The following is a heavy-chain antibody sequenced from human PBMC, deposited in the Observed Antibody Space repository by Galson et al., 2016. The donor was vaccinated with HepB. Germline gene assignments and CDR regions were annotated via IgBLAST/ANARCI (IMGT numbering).Heavy chain of an antibody. V-gene: IGHV4-34*01. J-gene: IGHJ4*02. CDR2: IHPYGDK. CDR1: DSVLRDYY. Sequence: SETLSLTCDIYDSVLRDYYWTWVRQAPGKGLEWIGEIHPYGDKYSNPSFASRVVMSLDTSKSQFSLTLSSVTAADTAEYYCSRGKDDSKSGRFWGQGTMVTVSA. D-gene: IGHD3-16*01. CDR3: SRGKDDSKSGRF.